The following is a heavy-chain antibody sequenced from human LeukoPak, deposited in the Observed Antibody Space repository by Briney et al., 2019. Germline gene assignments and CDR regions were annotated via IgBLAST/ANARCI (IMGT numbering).Heavy chain of an antibody. J-gene: IGHJ2*01. D-gene: IGHD1-7*01. CDR1: GGSISSTDYY. V-gene: IGHV4-39*07. Sequence: SETLSLTCTVSGGSISSTDYYWGWIRQPPGKGLEWIGEINHSGSTNYNPSLKSRVTISVDTSKNQFSLKLSSVTAADTAVYYCARGRSLNRGTRYFDLWGRGTLVTVSS. CDR3: ARGRSLNRGTRYFDL. CDR2: INHSGST.